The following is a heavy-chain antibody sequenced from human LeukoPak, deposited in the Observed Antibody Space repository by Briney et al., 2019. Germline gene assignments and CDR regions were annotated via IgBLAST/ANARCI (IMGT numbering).Heavy chain of an antibody. CDR1: GFTFSGFA. CDR2: IRSKANSYAT. CDR3: NYYDSRAGPR. J-gene: IGHJ4*02. Sequence: GGSLRLSCAASGFTFSGFAMHWVRQASGKGLEWVGRIRSKANSYATEHAASVKGRFTISRDESKNTAYLQMSSLKTEDTAIYYCNYYDSRAGPRWGQGTLVTVFS. V-gene: IGHV3-73*01. D-gene: IGHD3-22*01.